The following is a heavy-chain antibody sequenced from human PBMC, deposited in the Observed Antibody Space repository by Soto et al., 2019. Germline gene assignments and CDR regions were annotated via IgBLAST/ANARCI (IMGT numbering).Heavy chain of an antibody. Sequence: EVQLVESGGALVQPGGSLRLSCAASGLIFNNHWMTWFRQPPGKGLEWVASIKGDGSEKQYADSVKGRFTVSRDNDKNSLYLQMGSLSAEDTAVYYCATDGTSWCLDPWGQGTLVTVSS. D-gene: IGHD2-21*01. CDR3: ATDGTSWCLDP. V-gene: IGHV3-7*01. J-gene: IGHJ5*02. CDR2: IKGDGSEK. CDR1: GLIFNNHW.